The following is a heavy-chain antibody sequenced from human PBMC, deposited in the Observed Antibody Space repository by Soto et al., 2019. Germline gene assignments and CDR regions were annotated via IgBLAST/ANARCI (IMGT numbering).Heavy chain of an antibody. D-gene: IGHD2-21*01. V-gene: IGHV3-30-3*01. CDR1: GFTFSNYA. Sequence: QVQLVESGGGVVQPGRSLRLSCAVSGFTFSNYAMHWVRQAPGKGLEWVAIVSHDGNNQYYADSAKGRFTISRDNSENTRYLQMTSLRTEDTAVFYCARDGATQMWRPWYFDLWGRGTLVTVSS. CDR2: VSHDGNNQ. CDR3: ARDGATQMWRPWYFDL. J-gene: IGHJ2*01.